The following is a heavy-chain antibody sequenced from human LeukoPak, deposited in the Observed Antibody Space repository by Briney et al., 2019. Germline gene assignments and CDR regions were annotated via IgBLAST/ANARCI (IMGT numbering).Heavy chain of an antibody. J-gene: IGHJ4*02. Sequence: GGSLRLSCAASGFTFSSTWMHWVRQAPGKGLVWVSRITSDGSSTIYADSVKGRFTISRDNAKNTLYLQMNSLRAEDTAVYYCARSAARMVEMATIISFEYWGQGTLVTVSS. CDR1: GFTFSSTW. CDR2: ITSDGSST. CDR3: ARSAARMVEMATIISFEY. V-gene: IGHV3-74*01. D-gene: IGHD5-24*01.